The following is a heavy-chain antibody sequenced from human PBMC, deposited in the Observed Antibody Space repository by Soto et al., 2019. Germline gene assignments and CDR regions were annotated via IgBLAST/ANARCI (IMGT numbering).Heavy chain of an antibody. CDR1: GFTFSNYA. CDR2: ILSNSDT. V-gene: IGHV3-23*01. J-gene: IGHJ4*02. CDR3: AKGRSVSGPYGDY. Sequence: EVQLLESGGDLEQPGGSLKLSCAASGFTFSNYAMTWVRQAPGKGLEWVSAILSNSDTYYTDSVKGRFTISRDNSKNTMYLQMNSLRAEDTAVYYCAKGRSVSGPYGDYWGQGTLVTVSS. D-gene: IGHD6-19*01.